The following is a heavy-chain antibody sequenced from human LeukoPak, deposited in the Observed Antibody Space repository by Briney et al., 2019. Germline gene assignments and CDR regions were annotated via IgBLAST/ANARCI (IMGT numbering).Heavy chain of an antibody. CDR2: IYSGGRT. CDR3: ARDPANRGAFDI. CDR1: GFTVSSNY. Sequence: GGSLRLSCAASGFTVSSNYMNWVRQAPGKGLEWVSVIYSGGRTSYADSVKGRFTISRDNSKNTLYLQMSSLRAEDTAVYYCARDPANRGAFDIWGQGTMVTVSS. D-gene: IGHD3-16*02. V-gene: IGHV3-53*01. J-gene: IGHJ3*02.